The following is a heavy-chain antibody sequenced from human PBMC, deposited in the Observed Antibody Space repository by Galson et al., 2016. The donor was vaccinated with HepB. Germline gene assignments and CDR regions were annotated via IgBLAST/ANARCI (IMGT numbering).Heavy chain of an antibody. V-gene: IGHV3-30*03. J-gene: IGHJ4*02. CDR3: VRARGFDY. Sequence: SLRLSCAASGFFFSNYGMHWVRQAPGKGLAWVAVVSYDGYSKYYADSVKGRFTISRDNSKTTMYLQMNSLRVEDTAVYYCVRARGFDYWGLGALVTVSS. CDR2: VSYDGYSK. CDR1: GFFFSNYG.